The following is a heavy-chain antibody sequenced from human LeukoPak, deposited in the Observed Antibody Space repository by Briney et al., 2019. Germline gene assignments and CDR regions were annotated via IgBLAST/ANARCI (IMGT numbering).Heavy chain of an antibody. D-gene: IGHD3-9*01. J-gene: IGHJ3*02. CDR3: ARFSRYFDWLLSAFDI. V-gene: IGHV4-34*01. Sequence: SETLSLTCAVYGGSFSGYYWSWIRQPPGKGLEWIGEINHSGSTNYNPSLKSRVTISVDTSKNQFSLKLSSVTAADTAAYYCARFSRYFDWLLSAFDIWGQGTMVTVSS. CDR2: INHSGST. CDR1: GGSFSGYY.